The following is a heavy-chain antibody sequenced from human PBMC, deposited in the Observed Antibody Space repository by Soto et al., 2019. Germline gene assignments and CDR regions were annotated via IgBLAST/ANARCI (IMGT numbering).Heavy chain of an antibody. CDR1: GGSVSSGSYY. CDR3: ARAPYYDGWFDS. V-gene: IGHV4-61*01. J-gene: IGHJ5*01. Sequence: PSETLSLTCTVSGGSVSSGSYYWSWIRQPPGKGLEWIGYIYYSGSTSYNPSLKSRVTISVDTSKNQFSLKLSSVTAADTAVYYCARAPYYDGWFDSWGQGTLVTVSS. D-gene: IGHD1-26*01. CDR2: IYYSGST.